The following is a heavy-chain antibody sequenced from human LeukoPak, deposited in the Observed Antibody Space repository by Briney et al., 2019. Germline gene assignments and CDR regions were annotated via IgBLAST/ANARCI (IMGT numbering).Heavy chain of an antibody. V-gene: IGHV3-48*04. CDR2: ISSRSSPI. CDR3: ARSAYCTSTSCLNGRGAFDI. J-gene: IGHJ3*02. D-gene: IGHD2-2*01. Sequence: PGGSLRLSCAASGFSFSSYSMNWVRQAPGKGLEWVSYISSRSSPIYYADSVKGRLTISRDNAKNSLYLQMNSLRAEDSAVYYCARSAYCTSTSCLNGRGAFDIWGQGTMVTVSS. CDR1: GFSFSSYS.